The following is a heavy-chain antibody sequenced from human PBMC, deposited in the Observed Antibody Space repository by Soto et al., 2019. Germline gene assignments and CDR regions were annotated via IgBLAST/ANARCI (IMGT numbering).Heavy chain of an antibody. V-gene: IGHV3-30*18. D-gene: IGHD4-17*01. Sequence: QVQLVESGGGVVQPGRSLRLSCAASGFTFSSYGMHWVRQAPGKGLEWVAVISYDGSNKYYADSVKGRFTISRDNSKNTLYLQINSLRAEDTAVYYCAKADYVGYYFDYWGQGTLVTVSS. J-gene: IGHJ4*02. CDR3: AKADYVGYYFDY. CDR1: GFTFSSYG. CDR2: ISYDGSNK.